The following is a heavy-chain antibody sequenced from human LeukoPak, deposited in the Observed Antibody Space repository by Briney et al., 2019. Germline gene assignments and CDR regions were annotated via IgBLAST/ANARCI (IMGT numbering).Heavy chain of an antibody. J-gene: IGHJ4*02. V-gene: IGHV4-34*01. CDR1: GGSFSGYY. CDR3: ARGSITGIDY. D-gene: IGHD1-20*01. CDR2: INHSGST. Sequence: SETLPLTCAVYGGSFSGYYWSWIRQPPGKGLEWIGEINHSGSTNYNPSLKSRVTISVDTSKNQFSLKLSSVTAADTAVYYCARGSITGIDYWGQGTLVTVSS.